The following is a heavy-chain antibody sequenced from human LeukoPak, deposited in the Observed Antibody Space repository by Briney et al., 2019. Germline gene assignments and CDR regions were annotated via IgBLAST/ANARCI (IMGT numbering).Heavy chain of an antibody. CDR1: GYTFTSYD. CDR2: MNPNSGNT. Sequence: ASVKVSCKVSGYTFTSYDINWVRQATGQGLEWMGWMNPNSGNTGYAQKSQGRVTMTRNTSISTAYMGLSSLRSEDTAVYYCARGAPDSKWRYCDLWGRGTLVTVSS. D-gene: IGHD5-12*01. V-gene: IGHV1-8*01. CDR3: ARGAPDSKWRYCDL. J-gene: IGHJ2*01.